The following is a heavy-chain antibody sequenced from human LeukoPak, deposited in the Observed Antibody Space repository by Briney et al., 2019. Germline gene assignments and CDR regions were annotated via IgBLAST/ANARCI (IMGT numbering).Heavy chain of an antibody. J-gene: IGHJ4*02. D-gene: IGHD3-10*01. V-gene: IGHV3-23*01. CDR1: GFTFSSYA. CDR2: ISGSGGST. CDR3: GKQGIWFGELSLDY. Sequence: GSLRLSCAASGFTFSSYAMSWVRQAPGKGLEWVSAISGSGGSTYYADSVKGRFTISRDNSKNTLYLQMNSLRAEDTAVYYCGKQGIWFGELSLDYWGQGTLVTVSS.